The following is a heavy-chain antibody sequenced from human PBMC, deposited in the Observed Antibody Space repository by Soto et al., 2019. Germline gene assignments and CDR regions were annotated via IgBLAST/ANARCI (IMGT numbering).Heavy chain of an antibody. V-gene: IGHV3-30-3*01. D-gene: IGHD4-4*01. CDR2: ISYDGSNK. CDR3: ARGESVTIYYYYYGMDV. CDR1: GFTFSSYA. J-gene: IGHJ6*02. Sequence: GGSLRLSCAASGFTFSSYAMHWVRQAPGKGLEWVAVISYDGSNKYYADSVKGRFTISRDNSKNTLYLQMNSLRAEDTAVYYCARGESVTIYYYYYGMDVWGQGTTVTVSS.